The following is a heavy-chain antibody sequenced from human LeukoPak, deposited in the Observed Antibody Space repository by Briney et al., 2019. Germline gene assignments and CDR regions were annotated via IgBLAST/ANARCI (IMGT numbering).Heavy chain of an antibody. J-gene: IGHJ6*03. CDR3: SNEMAAPSYYYYYMDV. Sequence: GGSLRLSCAVSGFTLDDYTIHWVRQAPGKGLEWVSLISWDGGSTYYADSVKGRFTISRDNSKNSLYLQMNSRRTEDTALYYCSNEMAAPSYYYYYMDVWGKGTTVTVSS. V-gene: IGHV3-43*01. CDR2: ISWDGGST. D-gene: IGHD5-24*01. CDR1: GFTLDDYT.